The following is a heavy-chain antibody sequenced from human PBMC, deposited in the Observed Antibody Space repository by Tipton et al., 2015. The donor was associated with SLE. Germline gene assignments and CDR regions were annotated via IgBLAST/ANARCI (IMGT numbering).Heavy chain of an antibody. J-gene: IGHJ3*02. CDR2: INHSGTT. V-gene: IGHV4-34*01. Sequence: TLSLTCAVYGGSFSGYFWSWIRQLPDKGLEWIGEINHSGTTNCNPSLKSRVSISVDTSKNQFSLKVTSVTAADTAVYYCARMFYDFWRGHPIWGQGTMVTVSS. CDR1: GGSFSGYF. D-gene: IGHD3-3*01. CDR3: ARMFYDFWRGHPI.